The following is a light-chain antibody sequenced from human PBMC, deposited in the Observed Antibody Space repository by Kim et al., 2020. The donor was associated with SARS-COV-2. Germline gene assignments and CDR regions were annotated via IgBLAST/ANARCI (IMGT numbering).Light chain of an antibody. CDR1: QSVSSN. CDR2: GAS. V-gene: IGKV3-15*01. Sequence: SPGERATLSCRASQSVSSNFAWYQQNPGQAPPLLIYGASTMATGIPARFSGSGSGAEFTLTISSLQSEDFAVYYCQQYNSWPPWSFGQGTKLEI. J-gene: IGKJ2*04. CDR3: QQYNSWPPWS.